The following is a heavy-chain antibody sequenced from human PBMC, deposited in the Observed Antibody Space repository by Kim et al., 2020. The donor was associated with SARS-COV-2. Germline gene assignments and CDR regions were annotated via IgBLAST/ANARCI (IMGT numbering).Heavy chain of an antibody. Sequence: SETLSLTCTVSGGSISSSTYSWNWFRQPPGDGLEWIGGIDSSGSTNYNPSLKSRVTLSVETSKNPFSLKLGSVTAADTSVFYCARHLTGTSCFDYWGPGT. CDR1: GGSISSSTYS. D-gene: IGHD2-2*01. J-gene: IGHJ4*02. V-gene: IGHV4-39*01. CDR3: ARHLTGTSCFDY. CDR2: IDSSGST.